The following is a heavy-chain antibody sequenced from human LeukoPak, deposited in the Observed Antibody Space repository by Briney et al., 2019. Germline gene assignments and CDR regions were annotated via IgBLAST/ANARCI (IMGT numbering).Heavy chain of an antibody. CDR3: VRATMVRGVIPFDY. CDR1: GGSFSGYY. J-gene: IGHJ4*02. CDR2: INHSGST. Sequence: SETLSLTCAVYGGSFSGYYWSWIRQPPGKGLEWIGEINHSGSTNYNPSLKSRVTISVDTSKNQFSLKLSSVTAADTAVYYCVRATMVRGVIPFDYWGQGTLVTVSS. D-gene: IGHD3-10*01. V-gene: IGHV4-34*01.